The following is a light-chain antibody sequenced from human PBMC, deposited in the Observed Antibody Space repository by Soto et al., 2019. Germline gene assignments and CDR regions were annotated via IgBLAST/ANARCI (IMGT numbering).Light chain of an antibody. CDR3: QQYGSSGT. Sequence: EIVLTQFPATLSLSPGERASLSCRASQSVGSYLAWYQQKPGQAPRLLIYDVSTRATGIPARFSGSGSGTDFTLTISSLDPEDFAVYYCQQYGSSGTFGQGTKVDIK. V-gene: IGKV3-11*01. CDR1: QSVGSY. J-gene: IGKJ1*01. CDR2: DVS.